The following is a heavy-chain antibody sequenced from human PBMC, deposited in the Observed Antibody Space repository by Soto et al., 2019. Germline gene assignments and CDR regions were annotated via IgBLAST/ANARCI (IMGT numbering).Heavy chain of an antibody. D-gene: IGHD2-21*02. J-gene: IGHJ4*02. CDR3: ARALGVYWWGDCALDY. CDR2: IWYDGSNK. V-gene: IGHV3-33*01. CDR1: GFTFSSYG. Sequence: QVQLVESGGGVVQPGRSLRLSCAASGFTFSSYGMHWVRQAPGKGLEWVAVIWYDGSNKYYADSVKGRFTISRDNSKNQVYLQMNRLRGQDTAVYYCARALGVYWWGDCALDYLGQGTLVTVSS.